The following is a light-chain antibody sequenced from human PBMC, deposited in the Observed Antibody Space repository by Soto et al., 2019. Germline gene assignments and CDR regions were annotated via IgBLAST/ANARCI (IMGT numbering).Light chain of an antibody. Sequence: EIVLTQSPATLSLSPGERATLSCRASESVSTFLAWYQQKPGQAPRLLIYEASSRATGIPARFSGGGSGTDFTLTISRLEPEDFAVYYCQQYGSSPKTFGQGTKVDI. J-gene: IGKJ1*01. CDR2: EAS. CDR1: ESVSTF. V-gene: IGKV3-20*01. CDR3: QQYGSSPKT.